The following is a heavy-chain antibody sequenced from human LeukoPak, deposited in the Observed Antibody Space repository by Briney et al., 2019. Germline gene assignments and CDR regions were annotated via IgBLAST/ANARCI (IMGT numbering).Heavy chain of an antibody. D-gene: IGHD2-21*02. CDR1: GGSISSYY. CDR2: IYSSGST. V-gene: IGHV4-59*01. CDR3: ARFAYCGGHCWYYFDY. J-gene: IGHJ4*02. Sequence: SETLSLTCTVSGGSISSYYWSWIRQPPGKGLEWIGYIYSSGSTYYNPSLKSRITISVDTSKNQFSLKLSSVTAADTAVYYCARFAYCGGHCWYYFDYWGQGSLVTVSS.